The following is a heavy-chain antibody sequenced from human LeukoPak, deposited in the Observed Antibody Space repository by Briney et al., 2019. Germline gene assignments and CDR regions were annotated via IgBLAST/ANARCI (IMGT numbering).Heavy chain of an antibody. D-gene: IGHD1-1*01. CDR1: GGTCSSYA. Sequence: GASVKVSCKASGGTCSSYAISWVRQAPGQGLEWMGGIIPIFGTANYAQKFQGRVTITADESTSTAYMELSSLRSEDTAVYYCASRELQGGYLSPPLYYYYGMDVWGQGTTVTVSS. CDR3: ASRELQGGYLSPPLYYYYGMDV. V-gene: IGHV1-69*13. J-gene: IGHJ6*02. CDR2: IIPIFGTA.